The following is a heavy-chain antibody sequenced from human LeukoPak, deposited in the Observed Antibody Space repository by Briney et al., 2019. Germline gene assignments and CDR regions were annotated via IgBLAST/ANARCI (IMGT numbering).Heavy chain of an antibody. Sequence: GGSLRLSCAASGFIFSDHWMTWVRQAPGEGLEWVANVNQGGTEKYYVDSVKGRFTISRDNAENSLYLQMNSLRAEDTAVYYCAREHYFYHMDGWGEGTTVTVSS. J-gene: IGHJ6*03. CDR3: AREHYFYHMDG. CDR1: GFIFSDHW. CDR2: VNQGGTEK. V-gene: IGHV3-7*01.